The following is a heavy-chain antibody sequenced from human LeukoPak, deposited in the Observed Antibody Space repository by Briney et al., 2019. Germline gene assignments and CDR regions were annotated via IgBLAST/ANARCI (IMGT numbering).Heavy chain of an antibody. D-gene: IGHD3-3*01. Sequence: PWETLSLTCTVSGGSISSNSCYWGWIRQPPEKGLKWIGSIYYSGSTYYNPSLKSRVTISVDTSKNQFSLKLSSVTAADTSVYYCARLLEWLSPLDYWGQGTLVTVSS. V-gene: IGHV4-39*01. CDR1: GGSISSNSCY. CDR3: ARLLEWLSPLDY. J-gene: IGHJ4*02. CDR2: IYYSGST.